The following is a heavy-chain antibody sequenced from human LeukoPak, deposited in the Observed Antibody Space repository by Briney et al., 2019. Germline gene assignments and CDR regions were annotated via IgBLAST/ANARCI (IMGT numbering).Heavy chain of an antibody. CDR2: INPNSGGT. Sequence: ASVKVSCKASGYTFTGYYMHWVRQAPGQGLEWMGRINPNSGGTNYAQKFQGRVTMTRDPSISTAYMELSRLRSDDTAVYYCAREGGFLITMIPRSDYYYMDVWGKGTTVTVSS. V-gene: IGHV1-2*06. CDR1: GYTFTGYY. D-gene: IGHD3-22*01. J-gene: IGHJ6*03. CDR3: AREGGFLITMIPRSDYYYMDV.